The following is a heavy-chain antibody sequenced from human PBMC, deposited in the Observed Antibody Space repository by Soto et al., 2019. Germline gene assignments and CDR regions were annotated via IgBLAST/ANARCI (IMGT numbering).Heavy chain of an antibody. Sequence: QVQLQESGPGLVKPSETLSLTCTVSGDSISSYYWSWIRQPPGKGLEWIGYIYSSGSTIYNPSLTSRVTISQDTSKNQFSLKLSSVTAADTAVYYCAGDIRSGSYRFDYWGKGTLVTVSS. D-gene: IGHD1-26*01. V-gene: IGHV4-59*08. CDR2: IYSSGST. J-gene: IGHJ4*02. CDR3: AGDIRSGSYRFDY. CDR1: GDSISSYY.